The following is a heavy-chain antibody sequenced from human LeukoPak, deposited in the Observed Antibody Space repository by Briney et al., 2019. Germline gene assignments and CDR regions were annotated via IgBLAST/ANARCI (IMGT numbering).Heavy chain of an antibody. Sequence: GGSLRLSCAASGFTFSSYAMHWVRQAPGKGLEWVSAISDSAGDTYYTGSVKGRFTISRDNSKNTLYLHMNSLRAEDTAVYYCAKDAPYSSGRVWGQGILVTVSS. CDR1: GFTFSSYA. CDR3: AKDAPYSSGRV. V-gene: IGHV3-23*01. J-gene: IGHJ4*02. D-gene: IGHD3-10*01. CDR2: ISDSAGDT.